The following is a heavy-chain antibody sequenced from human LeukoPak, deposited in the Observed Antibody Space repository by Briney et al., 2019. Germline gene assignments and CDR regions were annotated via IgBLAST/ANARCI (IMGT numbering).Heavy chain of an antibody. J-gene: IGHJ6*02. CDR2: ISGGGAST. CDR3: AKEGTYYDILTDLNYYYGMDV. V-gene: IGHV3-23*01. CDR1: GFTFSSYA. D-gene: IGHD3-9*01. Sequence: GGSLRPSCAASGFTFSSYAMSWVRQAPGKGLEWVSGISGGGASTYYADSVRGRFTISRDNSKNTLYLQMNSLRAEDTAVYYCAKEGTYYDILTDLNYYYGMDVWGQGTTVTVSS.